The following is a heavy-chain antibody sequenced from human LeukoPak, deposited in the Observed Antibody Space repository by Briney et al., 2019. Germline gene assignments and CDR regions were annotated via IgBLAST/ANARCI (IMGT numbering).Heavy chain of an antibody. CDR1: GFTFNNYA. CDR3: ARANYYDISGYDY. D-gene: IGHD3-22*01. V-gene: IGHV3-23*01. CDR2: VSGSGAST. J-gene: IGHJ4*02. Sequence: PGGSLRLSCAASGFTFNNYAMNWVRQAPGKGLEWVSAVSGSGASTYCADSVKGRFTISRDNSKDTLYLQMNSLRAEDTAVYYCARANYYDISGYDYWGQGTLVTVSS.